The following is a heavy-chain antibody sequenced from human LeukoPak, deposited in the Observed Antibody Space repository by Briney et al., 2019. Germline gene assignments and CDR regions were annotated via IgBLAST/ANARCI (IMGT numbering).Heavy chain of an antibody. CDR1: GGSISSSSYY. CDR2: IYYSGST. J-gene: IGHJ5*02. CDR3: ARIRSLDVPSNWFDP. V-gene: IGHV4-39*01. Sequence: PSETLSLTCTVSGGSISSSSYYWGWIRQPPGKGLEWIGSIYYSGSTYYSPSLKSRVTISVDTSKNQFSLKLSSVTAADTAVYYCARIRSLDVPSNWFDPWGQGTLVTVSS. D-gene: IGHD2-2*01.